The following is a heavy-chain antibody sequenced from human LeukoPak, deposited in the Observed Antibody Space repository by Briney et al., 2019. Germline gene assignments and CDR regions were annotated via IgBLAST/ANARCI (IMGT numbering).Heavy chain of an antibody. CDR3: ARPLLYYYGSETYFWFDP. V-gene: IGHV3-7*01. J-gene: IGHJ5*02. CDR1: GFTFTTYW. CDR2: IKRDGSEQ. Sequence: TGGSLRLSCAASGFTFTTYWMGWVRQAPGKGLEWVANIKRDGSEQYYVDSVKGRFTISRDNAKNSLSLQMNSLRAEDTAVYYCARPLLYYYGSETYFWFDPWGQGTLVTVSS. D-gene: IGHD3-10*01.